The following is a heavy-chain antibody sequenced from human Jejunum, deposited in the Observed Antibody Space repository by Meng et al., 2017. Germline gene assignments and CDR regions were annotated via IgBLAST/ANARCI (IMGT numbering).Heavy chain of an antibody. D-gene: IGHD3/OR15-3a*01. V-gene: IGHV3-73*01. CDR2: IRDKGNSYAT. J-gene: IGHJ1*01. CDR3: GVIFERH. CDR1: GFTFSGSS. Sequence: GESLKISCAAPGFTFSGSSVHWVRQASGKGLEWVGRIRDKGNSYATGYAASVKGRFTISRDDSNKMAYLEMNNLKTEDTAVYYCGVIFERHWGQGTLVTVSS.